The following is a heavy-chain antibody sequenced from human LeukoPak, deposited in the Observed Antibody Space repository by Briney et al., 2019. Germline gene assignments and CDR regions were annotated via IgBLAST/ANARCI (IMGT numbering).Heavy chain of an antibody. D-gene: IGHD2-2*01. CDR2: IYPGDSDT. CDR3: ARGGYCSSTSCLWFDP. V-gene: IGHV5-51*01. CDR1: GYSFTSYW. J-gene: IGHJ5*02. Sequence: GESLKISRKGSGYSFTSYWIGWVRQMPGKGLEWMGIIYPGDSDTRYSPSFQGQVTISADKSISTAYLQWSSLKASDTAMYYCARGGYCSSTSCLWFDPWGQGTLVTVSS.